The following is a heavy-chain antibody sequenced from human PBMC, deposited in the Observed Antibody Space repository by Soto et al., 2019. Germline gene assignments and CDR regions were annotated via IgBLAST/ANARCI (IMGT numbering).Heavy chain of an antibody. Sequence: SETLSLTCTVSGGSISSYYWGWIRQPPGKGLEWIGSIYYSGSTYYNPSLKSRVTISVDTSKNQFSLKLSSVTAADTAVYYCARSTIFGVVIYYYYGMDVWGQGTTVTVSS. J-gene: IGHJ6*02. D-gene: IGHD3-3*01. V-gene: IGHV4-39*01. CDR2: IYYSGST. CDR3: ARSTIFGVVIYYYYGMDV. CDR1: GGSISSYY.